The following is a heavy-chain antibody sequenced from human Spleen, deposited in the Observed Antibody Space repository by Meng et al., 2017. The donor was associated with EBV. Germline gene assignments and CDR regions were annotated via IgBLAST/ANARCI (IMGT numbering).Heavy chain of an antibody. J-gene: IGHJ4*02. CDR3: ARRRSYSDSFDY. Sequence: QVQLVQFGAEVKKPGASVKISCKTSGYTFTGYYTHWVRQAPGQGLEWMGWINPISGGTNYAQKFQGWVNMTRDTSISTAYMELTRLRSNDTAVYYCARRRSYSDSFDYWGQGTLVTVSS. CDR2: INPISGGT. CDR1: GYTFTGYY. V-gene: IGHV1-2*04. D-gene: IGHD2-21*01.